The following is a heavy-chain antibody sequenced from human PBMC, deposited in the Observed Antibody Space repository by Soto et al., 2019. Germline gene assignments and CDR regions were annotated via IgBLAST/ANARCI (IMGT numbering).Heavy chain of an antibody. J-gene: IGHJ4*02. CDR1: GGSFSGYY. Sequence: QVQLQQWGAGLLKPSETLSLTCAVYGGSFSGYYWTWIRQPPGTGLEWIGEINHSGSTNYNPSLKSRVTISVDTSKNQISLKLTSVTAACTAVYYRARDHITVRVDYWGKGTRVTVSA. CDR3: ARDHITVRVDY. V-gene: IGHV4-34*01. CDR2: INHSGST. D-gene: IGHD3-10*01.